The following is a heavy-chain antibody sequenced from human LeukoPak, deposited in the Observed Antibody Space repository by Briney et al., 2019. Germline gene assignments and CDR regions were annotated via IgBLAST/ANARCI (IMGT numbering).Heavy chain of an antibody. CDR3: AAIQGSFDY. CDR2: IYYSGST. Sequence: SETLSLTCTVSGGSISSYYWNWIRQPSGKGLEWIGNIYYSGSTNYNPSLRSRVTISVDTSKNQFSLKLSSVTAADTAVYYCAAIQGSFDYWGQGTLVTVSS. CDR1: GGSISSYY. D-gene: IGHD2-15*01. V-gene: IGHV4-59*01. J-gene: IGHJ4*02.